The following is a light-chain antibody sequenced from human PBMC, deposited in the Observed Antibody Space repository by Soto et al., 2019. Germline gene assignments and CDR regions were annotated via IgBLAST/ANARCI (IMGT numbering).Light chain of an antibody. J-gene: IGLJ3*02. V-gene: IGLV1-40*01. Sequence: QSVLTQPPSVSGAPGQGVTISCTGGSSNIGAGYDVHWYQHLPGTSPKLLIYGNGNRPSGVPDRFSGSKSGTSASLAITDLQAEDEADYYCQSYDSSLSGSWVFGGGTKVTVL. CDR1: SSNIGAGYD. CDR3: QSYDSSLSGSWV. CDR2: GNG.